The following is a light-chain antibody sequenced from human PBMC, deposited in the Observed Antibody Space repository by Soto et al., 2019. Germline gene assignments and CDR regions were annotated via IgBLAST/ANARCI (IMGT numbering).Light chain of an antibody. V-gene: IGKV2-30*01. CDR2: KVS. CDR1: QSLVYSNGDTF. J-gene: IGKJ1*01. CDR3: MQGTHWPWT. Sequence: DVVMTQSPLSLPVTLGQPASISCRSSQSLVYSNGDTFLNWYLQRPGQSPRRLIYKVSNRGSGVPERFSGSGSGTDFTLKISWVEAEDVGVYYCMQGTHWPWTFGQGTRVEIK.